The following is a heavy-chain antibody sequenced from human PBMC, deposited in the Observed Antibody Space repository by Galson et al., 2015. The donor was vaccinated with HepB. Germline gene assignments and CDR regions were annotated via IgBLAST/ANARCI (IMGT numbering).Heavy chain of an antibody. J-gene: IGHJ4*02. Sequence: ALVKPTQTLTLTCTFSGFSLTTYGVAVGWIRQPPGKALEWLALIYWDDDKRYNPSLKRRLTITKDTSKNQVVLTMTNMDPVDTATYYCAQHHVEYDNGYLFDDGGQGTLGAGAS. D-gene: IGHD5-24*01. CDR3: AQHHVEYDNGYLFDD. CDR2: IYWDDDK. CDR1: GFSLTTYGVA. V-gene: IGHV2-5*02.